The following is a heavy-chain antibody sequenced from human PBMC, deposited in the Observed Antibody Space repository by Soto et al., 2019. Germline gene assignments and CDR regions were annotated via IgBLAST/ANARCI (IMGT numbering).Heavy chain of an antibody. CDR1: GGSISSYY. CDR2: IYYSGST. J-gene: IGHJ3*02. D-gene: IGHD1-1*01. Sequence: QVQLQESGPGLVKPSETLSLTCTVSGGSISSYYWSWIRQPPGKGLEWIGYIYYSGSTNYNPSLKSRVTISVDTSKNQFSLKLSSVTAADTAVYYCASDGKGSGDFDIWGQGTMVTVSS. V-gene: IGHV4-59*01. CDR3: ASDGKGSGDFDI.